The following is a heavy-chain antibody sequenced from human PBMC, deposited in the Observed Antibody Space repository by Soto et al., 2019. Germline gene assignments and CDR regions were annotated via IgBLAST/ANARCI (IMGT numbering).Heavy chain of an antibody. J-gene: IGHJ4*02. CDR2: IYYSGAT. CDR3: ARDKDLRRTVWGY. V-gene: IGHV4-31*03. CDR1: GDSMGTGGQY. D-gene: IGHD7-27*01. Sequence: QVHLQESGPGLVRPSQSLSLTCTVSGDSMGTGGQYYNWIRQVPGKGLEWIGDIYYSGATHYSPPPRARATISRDTSKNQCSLTLISVTAADTALYYCARDKDLRRTVWGYWGQGIQVTFSS.